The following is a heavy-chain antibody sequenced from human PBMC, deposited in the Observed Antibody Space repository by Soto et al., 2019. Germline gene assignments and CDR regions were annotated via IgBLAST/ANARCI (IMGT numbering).Heavy chain of an antibody. CDR3: AGDFRGYGRFDY. CDR2: IYYTGGT. Sequence: PSETLSLTCTVSGGSTSSGSYYWSWIRQRPGKGLEWIGYIYYTGGTYQNPSLKSRATISLDTSENQFSLKLSSVTAADTAIYYCAGDFRGYGRFDYWGQGTLVTVSS. CDR1: GGSTSSGSYY. J-gene: IGHJ4*02. V-gene: IGHV4-31*03. D-gene: IGHD5-12*01.